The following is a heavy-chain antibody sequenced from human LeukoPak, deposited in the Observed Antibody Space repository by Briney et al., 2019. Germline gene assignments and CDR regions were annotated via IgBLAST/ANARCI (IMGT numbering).Heavy chain of an antibody. D-gene: IGHD2-21*02. CDR2: INQDGSEK. J-gene: IGHJ4*02. V-gene: IGHV3-7*02. CDR1: RFTFSGYW. CDR3: ATAVTVVTRGGLVFDY. Sequence: GGSLRLSCAASRFTFSGYWMSWVRQAPGKGLEWVASINQDGSEKHYVDSVRGRFTISRDNAKNSLFLQMNSLRDEDTSVYYCATAVTVVTRGGLVFDYWGQGTLVTVSS.